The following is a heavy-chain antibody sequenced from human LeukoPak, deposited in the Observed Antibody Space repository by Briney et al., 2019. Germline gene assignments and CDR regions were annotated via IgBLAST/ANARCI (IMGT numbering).Heavy chain of an antibody. J-gene: IGHJ4*02. Sequence: GGSLRLSCAASGFTFSSHGMHWVRQAPGKELEWVAGIRYDGSDKHYADSVKGRFTISRDNSKNTLYLQMNSLRAEDTAVYYCAKADGDFDYWGQGTLVTVSS. CDR3: AKADGDFDY. CDR1: GFTFSSHG. CDR2: IRYDGSDK. V-gene: IGHV3-30*02. D-gene: IGHD3-10*01.